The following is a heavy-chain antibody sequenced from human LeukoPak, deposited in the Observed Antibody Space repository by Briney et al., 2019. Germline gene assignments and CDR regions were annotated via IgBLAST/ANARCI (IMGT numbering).Heavy chain of an antibody. CDR2: ISIGATTI. V-gene: IGHV3-11*04. CDR1: GFIFSDYY. Sequence: GGSLRLSCAASGFIFSDYYMAWIRQAPGKGLECVSYISIGATTIYYADSVKGRFTISRDNAKNSLYLQMNSLRAEDTAVYYCARGVVVVTAIHTYGMDVWGQGTTVTVSS. CDR3: ARGVVVVTAIHTYGMDV. D-gene: IGHD2-21*02. J-gene: IGHJ6*02.